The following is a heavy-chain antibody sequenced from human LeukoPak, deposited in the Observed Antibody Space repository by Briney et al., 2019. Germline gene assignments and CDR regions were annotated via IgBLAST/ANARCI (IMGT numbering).Heavy chain of an antibody. CDR1: GFSVSSNY. J-gene: IGHJ5*02. CDR3: AKDGWLRTRGTEVPVPNWFDP. D-gene: IGHD1-1*01. CDR2: IHSSGDT. V-gene: IGHV3-66*01. Sequence: GGSLRLSCAASGFSVSSNYMSWVRQAPGKGLEWVSVIHSSGDTYYADSVKGRFISSRDNSKNTLYLQMNSLRAEDTAVYYCAKDGWLRTRGTEVPVPNWFDPWGQGTLVTVSS.